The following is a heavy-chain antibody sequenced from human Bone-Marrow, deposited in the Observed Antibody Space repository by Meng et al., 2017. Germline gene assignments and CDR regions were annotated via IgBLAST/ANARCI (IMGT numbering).Heavy chain of an antibody. CDR1: GGSISSGGYS. Sequence: QLQLQESGSGLVKPSQTLSLTCAVSGGSISSGGYSWSWIRQPPGKGLEWIGYIYYSGSTNYNPSLKSRVTISVDTSKNQFSLKLSSVTAADTAVYYCARRPEWLGYFDYWGQGTLVTVSS. CDR2: IYYSGST. V-gene: IGHV4-30-2*03. CDR3: ARRPEWLGYFDY. D-gene: IGHD3-3*01. J-gene: IGHJ4*02.